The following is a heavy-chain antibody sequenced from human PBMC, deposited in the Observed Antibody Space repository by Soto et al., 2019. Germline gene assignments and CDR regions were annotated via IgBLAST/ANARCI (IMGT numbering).Heavy chain of an antibody. CDR1: GFTFSSYS. CDR2: ISSSSSYI. J-gene: IGHJ4*02. Sequence: GGSLRLSCAASGFTFSSYSMNWVRQAPGKGLEWVSSISSSSSYIYYADSVKGRFTISRDNAKNSLFLQMNSLRAEDTAVYYCAREGPYCTNGVCYTYYFDYWGQGTLVTVYS. V-gene: IGHV3-21*01. D-gene: IGHD2-8*01. CDR3: AREGPYCTNGVCYTYYFDY.